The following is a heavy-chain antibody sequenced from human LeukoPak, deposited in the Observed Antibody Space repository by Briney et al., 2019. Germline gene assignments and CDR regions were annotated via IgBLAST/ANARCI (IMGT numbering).Heavy chain of an antibody. CDR2: ISYDGSNK. J-gene: IGHJ4*02. Sequence: GGSLRLSCAASGFTFSSYGMHWVRQAPGKGLEWVAVISYDGSNKYYADSVKGRFTISRDNSKNTLYLQMNSLRAEDTAVYYCAKDRGSYGGDYWGQGTLVTVSS. CDR3: AKDRGSYGGDY. V-gene: IGHV3-30*18. D-gene: IGHD1-26*01. CDR1: GFTFSSYG.